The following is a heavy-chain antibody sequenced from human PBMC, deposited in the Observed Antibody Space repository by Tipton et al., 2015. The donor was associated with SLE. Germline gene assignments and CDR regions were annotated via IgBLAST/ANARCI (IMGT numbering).Heavy chain of an antibody. CDR1: GGSISSGDYY. CDR2: IYYSGST. Sequence: TLSLTCTVSGGSISSGDYYWSWIRQPPGKGLEWIGYIYYSGSTNYNPSLKSRVTISVDTSKNQFSLKLSSVTAADTAVYYCAREEFGDAFDIWGQGTMVTVSS. CDR3: AREEFGDAFDI. V-gene: IGHV4-30-4*01. D-gene: IGHD3-10*01. J-gene: IGHJ3*02.